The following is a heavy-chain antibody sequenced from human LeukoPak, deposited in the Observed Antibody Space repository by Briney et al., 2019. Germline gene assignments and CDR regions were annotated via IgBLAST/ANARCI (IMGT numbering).Heavy chain of an antibody. D-gene: IGHD2-21*02. J-gene: IGHJ4*02. Sequence: PGGSLRLSCAASGFTFSSYGMHWVRQAPGKGLEWVAVIWYGGSNRYYADSVKRRFTISRDNYKNTLYLQMNSLRAEDTAVYSCARSTLPWLVVTPNFDYWGQGTLVTVSS. CDR1: GFTFSSYG. CDR3: ARSTLPWLVVTPNFDY. CDR2: IWYGGSNR. V-gene: IGHV3-33*01.